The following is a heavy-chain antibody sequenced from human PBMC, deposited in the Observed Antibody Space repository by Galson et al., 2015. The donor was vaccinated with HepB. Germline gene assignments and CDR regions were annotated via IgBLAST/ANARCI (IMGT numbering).Heavy chain of an antibody. D-gene: IGHD3-10*01. V-gene: IGHV3-53*01. J-gene: IGHJ4*02. CDR3: SIHYPTSPRF. CDR2: TYNSGST. CDR1: GVSVNASY. Sequence: SLRLSCAGSGVSVNASYVSWVRQAPGKGLEWTSITYNSGSTYHANFVKGRFTVSRDPSKNTLYLQMVRLTVEDTAVYYCSIHYPTSPRFWGQGTLVTVSS.